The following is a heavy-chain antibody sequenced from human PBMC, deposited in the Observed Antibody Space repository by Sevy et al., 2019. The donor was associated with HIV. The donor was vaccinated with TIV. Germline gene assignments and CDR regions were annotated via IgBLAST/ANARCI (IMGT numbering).Heavy chain of an antibody. CDR2: IYYSGST. J-gene: IGHJ4*02. CDR3: AGGQYSSSRGAYYFDY. D-gene: IGHD6-6*01. V-gene: IGHV4-59*01. Sequence: SETLSLTCTVSGGSISSYYWSWIRQPPGKGLEWIGYIYYSGSTNYNPSLKSRVTISVDTSKNQFSLKLSSVTAADTAVYYCAGGQYSSSRGAYYFDYWGQGTLVTVSS. CDR1: GGSISSYY.